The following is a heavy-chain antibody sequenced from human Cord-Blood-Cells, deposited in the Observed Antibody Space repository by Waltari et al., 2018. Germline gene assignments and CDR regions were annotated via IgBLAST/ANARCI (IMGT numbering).Heavy chain of an antibody. Sequence: QLQLQESGPGLVKPSETLSLTCTVSGGSISSSSYYWGWIRQPPGKGLEWIGSIYYSGGTYYHPSLKSRVTISVDTSKNQFSLKLSSVTAADTALYYCARPGIVGATRCAFDIWGQGTMVTVSS. CDR3: ARPGIVGATRCAFDI. J-gene: IGHJ3*02. D-gene: IGHD1-26*01. CDR2: IYYSGGT. CDR1: GGSISSSSYY. V-gene: IGHV4-39*01.